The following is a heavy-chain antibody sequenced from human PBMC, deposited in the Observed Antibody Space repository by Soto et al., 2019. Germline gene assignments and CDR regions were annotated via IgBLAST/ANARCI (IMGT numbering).Heavy chain of an antibody. Sequence: QVQLVQSGAEVKKPGSSVKVSCKASGGTFSSYTISWVRQAPGQGLEWIGRTIPIVGIAKYAQKFQGRVTITADKSTSTAYMELSSLRSEDTAVYYCARVYCSSTSCRLFGYYGMDVWGQGTTVTVSS. D-gene: IGHD2-2*01. CDR2: TIPIVGIA. V-gene: IGHV1-69*02. CDR3: ARVYCSSTSCRLFGYYGMDV. CDR1: GGTFSSYT. J-gene: IGHJ6*02.